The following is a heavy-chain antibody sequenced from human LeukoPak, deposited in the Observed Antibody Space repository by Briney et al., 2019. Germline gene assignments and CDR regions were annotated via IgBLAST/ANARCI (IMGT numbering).Heavy chain of an antibody. D-gene: IGHD6-19*01. Sequence: GGSLRLSCAASGFTFSDYYMSWIRQAPGKGLEWVSYISSSGSTIYYADSVKGRFTISRDNSKDTLYLQMNSLRAEDTAVYYCAKCSGWFVRGKDYYYYYMDVWGKGTTVTVSS. CDR1: GFTFSDYY. CDR3: AKCSGWFVRGKDYYYYYMDV. CDR2: ISSSGSTI. V-gene: IGHV3-11*01. J-gene: IGHJ6*03.